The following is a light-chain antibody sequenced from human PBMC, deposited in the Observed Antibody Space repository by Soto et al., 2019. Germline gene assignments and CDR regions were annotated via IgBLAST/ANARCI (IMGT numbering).Light chain of an antibody. CDR3: CSYTSSSTFV. J-gene: IGLJ1*01. CDR1: SSDVGGYNY. V-gene: IGLV2-14*01. CDR2: DVS. Sequence: SVLTQPRSVSRSPGQSVTISCTGTSSDVGGYNYVSWYQQHPGKAPKLMIYDVSNRPSGVSNRFSGSESGNTASLTISGLQAEDEADYYCCSYTSSSTFVFGSGTKVTVL.